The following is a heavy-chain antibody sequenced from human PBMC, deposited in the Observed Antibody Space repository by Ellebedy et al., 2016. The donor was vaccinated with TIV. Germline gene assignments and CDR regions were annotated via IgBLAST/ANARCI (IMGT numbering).Heavy chain of an antibody. CDR1: GASLNNNHYY. V-gene: IGHV4-39*07. D-gene: IGHD6-19*01. J-gene: IGHJ5*02. CDR2: MYYGGRI. Sequence: MPSETLSPTCTVSGASLNNNHYYWCWIRQPPGKGLEWIGRMYYGGRIYYNPSLKSRVTISLDTSKNQFSLNLTSVTAPDTAVYYCARTIVGKAVALNWFDPWGQGTLVTVSS. CDR3: ARTIVGKAVALNWFDP.